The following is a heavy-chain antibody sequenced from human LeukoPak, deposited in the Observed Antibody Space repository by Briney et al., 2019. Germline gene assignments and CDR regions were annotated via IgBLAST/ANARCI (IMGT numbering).Heavy chain of an antibody. CDR3: ARAGSSWDFDY. CDR2: ISSSSSYI. J-gene: IGHJ4*02. D-gene: IGHD6-13*01. V-gene: IGHV3-21*01. Sequence: PGGSLRLSCAACGFTFSSYSMNWVRQAPGKGLEWVSSISSSSSYIYYADSLKGRFTISRDNAENSLYLQMNSLRAEDTAVYYCARAGSSWDFDYWGQGTLVTVSS. CDR1: GFTFSSYS.